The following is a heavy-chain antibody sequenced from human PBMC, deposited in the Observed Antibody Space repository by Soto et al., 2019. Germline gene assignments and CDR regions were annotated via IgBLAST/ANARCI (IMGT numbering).Heavy chain of an antibody. V-gene: IGHV1-69*02. CDR2: IIPILGIA. J-gene: IGHJ5*02. Sequence: ASVKVSCKASGGTVSSDTISWVGQAPGQGLEWMGRIIPILGIANYAQKFQGRVTITADKSTSTAYMELSSLRSEDTAVYYCARGNCSSTSCYKDRYNWFDPWGQGTLVTVSS. D-gene: IGHD2-2*02. CDR3: ARGNCSSTSCYKDRYNWFDP. CDR1: GGTVSSDT.